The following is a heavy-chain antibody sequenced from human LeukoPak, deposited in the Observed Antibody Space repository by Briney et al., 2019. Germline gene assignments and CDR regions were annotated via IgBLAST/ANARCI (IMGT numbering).Heavy chain of an antibody. J-gene: IGHJ4*02. V-gene: IGHV3-73*01. CDR3: FGRTTVTPKTDY. CDR1: GFTFSGSN. D-gene: IGHD4-17*01. Sequence: GGSLKLSCAASGFTFSGSNMHWVRQASGKGLEWVGRIKTRANSYATEYAASLEGRFTISRDDSKNTAYLQMNSLKTEDTALYYCFGRTTVTPKTDYWGQGTLVTVSS. CDR2: IKTRANSYAT.